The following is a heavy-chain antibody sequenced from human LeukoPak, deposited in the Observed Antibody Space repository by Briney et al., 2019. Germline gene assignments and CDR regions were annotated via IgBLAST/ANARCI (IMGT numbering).Heavy chain of an antibody. CDR2: INHSGST. D-gene: IGHD2-2*02. CDR1: GGSFSGYY. V-gene: IGHV4-34*01. Sequence: SETLSLTCAVYGGSFSGYYWSWIRQPPGKGLEWVGEINHSGSTNYNPSLKSRVTISVDTSKNQFSLKLSSVTAADTAVYYCARDIVVPADIRGKGFDPWGQGTLVTVSS. CDR3: ARDIVVPADIRGKGFDP. J-gene: IGHJ5*02.